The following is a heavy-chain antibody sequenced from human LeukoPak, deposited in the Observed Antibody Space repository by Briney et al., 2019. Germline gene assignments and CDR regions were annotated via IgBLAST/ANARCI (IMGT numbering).Heavy chain of an antibody. J-gene: IGHJ3*02. V-gene: IGHV1-24*01. D-gene: IGHD1-26*01. Sequence: GASVKVSCKVSGYTLTELSMHWVRQAPGKGLEWMGGFDPEDGETIYAQKFQGRVTMTEDTSTDTAYMELSSLRSEDTAVYYCATDRAEVGATRNAFDIWGQGTMVTVSS. CDR1: GYTLTELS. CDR3: ATDRAEVGATRNAFDI. CDR2: FDPEDGET.